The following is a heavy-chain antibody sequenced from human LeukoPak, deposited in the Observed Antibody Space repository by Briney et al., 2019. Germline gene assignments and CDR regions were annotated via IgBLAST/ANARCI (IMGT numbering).Heavy chain of an antibody. CDR1: GGSISSYY. D-gene: IGHD2-2*01. V-gene: IGHV4-59*01. CDR2: IYYSGST. Sequence: PSETLSLTCTVSGGSISSYYWSWIRQPPGKGLEWIGYIYYSGSTNYNPSLKSRVTISVDTSKNQFSLKLSSVTAADTAVYYCARAEYCSSTSCYANYWGQGTLVTVSS. CDR3: ARAEYCSSTSCYANY. J-gene: IGHJ4*02.